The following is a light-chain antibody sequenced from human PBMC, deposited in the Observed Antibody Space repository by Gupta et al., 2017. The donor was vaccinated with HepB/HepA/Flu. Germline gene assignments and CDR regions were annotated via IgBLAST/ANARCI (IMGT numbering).Light chain of an antibody. CDR3: SAWDNSLSVWV. Sequence: QAWVPPPPPVSKGLRQTATLTCTGNTNNVGDQGAAWLQHHQGHPPKLLSYRDNNRPSGISERFSASRSGNTASLTITGLQPEDEADYYCSAWDNSLSVWVFGGGTMLTVL. V-gene: IGLV10-54*01. CDR2: RDN. CDR1: TNNVGDQG. J-gene: IGLJ3*02.